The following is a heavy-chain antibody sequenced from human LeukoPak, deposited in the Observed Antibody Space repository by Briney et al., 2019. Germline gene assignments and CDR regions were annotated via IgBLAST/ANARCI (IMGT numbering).Heavy chain of an antibody. J-gene: IGHJ2*01. CDR2: INHSGST. CDR3: ARVGNQRPDRYFDL. CDR1: GGSFSGYY. V-gene: IGHV4-34*01. D-gene: IGHD6-25*01. Sequence: SETLSLTCAVYGGSFSGYYWSWIRQPPGKGLEWIGEINHSGSTNYNPSLKSRVTISVDTSKNQFSLKLSSVTAADTAVYYCARVGNQRPDRYFDLWGRGTLVTVSS.